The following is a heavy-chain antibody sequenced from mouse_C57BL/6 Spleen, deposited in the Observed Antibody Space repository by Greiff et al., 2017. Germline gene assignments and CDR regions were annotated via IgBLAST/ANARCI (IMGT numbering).Heavy chain of an antibody. D-gene: IGHD4-1*01. Sequence: QVQLQQSGAELVKPGASVKLSCKASGYTFTEYTIHWVKQRSGQGLEWIGWFYPGSGSIKYNEKFKDKATLTADKSSSTVYMELSRLTSEDSAVYFCARREGRGNWDDYAMDYWGQGTSVTVSS. CDR1: GYTFTEYT. CDR3: ARREGRGNWDDYAMDY. V-gene: IGHV1-62-2*01. CDR2: FYPGSGSI. J-gene: IGHJ4*01.